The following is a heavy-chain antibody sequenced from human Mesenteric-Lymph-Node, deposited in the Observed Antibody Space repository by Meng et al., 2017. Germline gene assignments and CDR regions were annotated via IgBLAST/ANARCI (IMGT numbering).Heavy chain of an antibody. CDR1: GDSFNSPDYY. CDR2: INHSGST. D-gene: IGHD4-17*01. Sequence: LTPPEPGPGLVKPSETLSLTCTVSGDSFNSPDYYWSWIRQPPGKGLEWIGEINHSGSTNYNPSLKSRVTISVDTSKNQFSLKLSSVTAADTAVYYCARRYGASAYNWFDPWGQGTLVTVSS. CDR3: ARRYGASAYNWFDP. J-gene: IGHJ5*02. V-gene: IGHV4-39*07.